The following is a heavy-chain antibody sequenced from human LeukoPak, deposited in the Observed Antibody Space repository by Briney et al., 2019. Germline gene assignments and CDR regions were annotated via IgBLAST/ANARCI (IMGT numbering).Heavy chain of an antibody. CDR2: ISSNGGST. D-gene: IGHD3-10*01. Sequence: GGSLRLSCAASGYTFSSFSMHWVRHAPGKGLESVSAISSNGGSTYYANSVKGRFTISRDNSKNTLYLQMDSLRAEDMAVYYCAREYYGGYVDYWGQGTLVTVSS. J-gene: IGHJ4*02. CDR1: GYTFSSFS. V-gene: IGHV3-64*01. CDR3: AREYYGGYVDY.